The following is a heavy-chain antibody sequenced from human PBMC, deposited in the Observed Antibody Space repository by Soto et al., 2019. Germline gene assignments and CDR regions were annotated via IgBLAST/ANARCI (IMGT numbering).Heavy chain of an antibody. V-gene: IGHV4-59*12. D-gene: IGHD3-22*01. Sequence: SETLSLTCTVSGGSISSYYWSWIRQPPAKGLEWIGYIYHSGSTYYNPSLKSRVTISVDRSKNQFSLKLSSVTAADTAVYYCARFLDPNDSSCYYNSVDYWGQGTLVTVSS. J-gene: IGHJ4*02. CDR1: GGSISSYY. CDR3: ARFLDPNDSSCYYNSVDY. CDR2: IYHSGST.